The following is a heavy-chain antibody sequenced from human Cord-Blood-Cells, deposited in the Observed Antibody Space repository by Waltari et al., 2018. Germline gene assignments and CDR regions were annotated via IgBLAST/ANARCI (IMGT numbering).Heavy chain of an antibody. J-gene: IGHJ3*02. D-gene: IGHD1-7*01. V-gene: IGHV1-2*02. CDR3: ARGRSWNYDAFDI. CDR2: INPNSGGT. CDR1: GYTFTGYY. Sequence: VSCKASGYTFTGYYMHWVRQAPGQGLEWMGWINPNSGGTNYAQKFQGRVTMTRDTSISTAYMELSRLRSDDTAVYYCARGRSWNYDAFDIWGQGTMVTVSS.